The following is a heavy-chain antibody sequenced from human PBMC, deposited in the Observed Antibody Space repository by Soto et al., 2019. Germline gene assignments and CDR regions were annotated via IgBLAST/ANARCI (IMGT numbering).Heavy chain of an antibody. D-gene: IGHD5-18*01. CDR3: TRSYGYTFGGSLDN. CDR2: IITAFGTT. Sequence: QVQLVQSGPEVKKPGSSVKVSCKASGDTFNSYVITWVRQAPGQGLEWLGGIITAFGTTSYAQNFQDRLTSTADAAATTDHMELSSLTSDDTAMYYCTRSYGYTFGGSLDNCGQGTLVTVSS. V-gene: IGHV1-69*01. CDR1: GDTFNSYV. J-gene: IGHJ4*02.